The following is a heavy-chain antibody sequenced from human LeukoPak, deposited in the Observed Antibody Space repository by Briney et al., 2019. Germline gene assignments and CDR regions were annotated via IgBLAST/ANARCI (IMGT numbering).Heavy chain of an antibody. Sequence: ASVKVSCKASGGTFSSYAISWVRQAPGQGLEWMGGIIPIFGTANYAQKFQGRVTITADESTSTAYMGLSGLRSEDTAVYYCARDEMYYDFWSGYYTNYYGMDVWGQGTTVTVSS. V-gene: IGHV1-69*13. CDR3: ARDEMYYDFWSGYYTNYYGMDV. D-gene: IGHD3-3*01. CDR2: IIPIFGTA. J-gene: IGHJ6*02. CDR1: GGTFSSYA.